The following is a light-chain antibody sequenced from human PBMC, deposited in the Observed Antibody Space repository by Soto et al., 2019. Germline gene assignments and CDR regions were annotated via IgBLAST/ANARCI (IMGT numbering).Light chain of an antibody. V-gene: IGLV2-23*01. CDR2: EGS. J-gene: IGLJ2*01. CDR1: SSDVGSYNL. CDR3: CSYAGSAWV. Sequence: QSALTQPASVSWSPGQSITISCTGTSSDVGSYNLVSWYQQHPGKAPKLMIYEGSKRPSGVSNRFSGSKSGNTASLTISGLQAEDEADYYCCSYAGSAWVFGGGTKLTVL.